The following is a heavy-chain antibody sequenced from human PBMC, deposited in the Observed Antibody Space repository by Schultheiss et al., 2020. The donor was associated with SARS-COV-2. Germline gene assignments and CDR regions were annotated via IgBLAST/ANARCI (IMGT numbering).Heavy chain of an antibody. CDR1: GYSISSGYY. V-gene: IGHV4-38-2*01. CDR2: IYYSGST. CDR3: ARGRYYDFWSGYYAYYYYYMDV. D-gene: IGHD3-3*01. J-gene: IGHJ6*03. Sequence: SETLSLTCAVSGYSISSGYYWGWIRQPPGKGLEWIGSIYYSGSTYYNPSLKSRVTISVDTSKNQFSLKLSSVTAADTAVYYCARGRYYDFWSGYYAYYYYYMDVWGKGTTVTVSS.